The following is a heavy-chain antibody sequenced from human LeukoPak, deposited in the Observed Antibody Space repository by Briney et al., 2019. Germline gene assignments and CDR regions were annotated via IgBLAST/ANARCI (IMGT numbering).Heavy chain of an antibody. CDR1: GGSFSDYS. D-gene: IGHD6-13*01. J-gene: IGHJ3*02. Sequence: SETLSRTCAVYGGSFSDYSWSWIRQPPGKGLEWIGEINHSGGTNNNPSLMSRVIMSVDTSKNQFSLKLSSVTAADTAVYYCATSIAAAGWLEGAFDIWGQGTMVTVFS. V-gene: IGHV4-34*01. CDR2: INHSGGT. CDR3: ATSIAAAGWLEGAFDI.